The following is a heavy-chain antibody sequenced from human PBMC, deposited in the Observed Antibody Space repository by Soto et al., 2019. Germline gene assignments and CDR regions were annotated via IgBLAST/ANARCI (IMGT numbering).Heavy chain of an antibody. V-gene: IGHV3-48*01. Sequence: GSLRLSCATSGFILSDCAMNWVRQAPGKGLEWVSYISSSSSVIDYADSVKGRFTVSRDNARNSLYLQMNSLRAEDTTVYYCARDLSWGSNWYYYMDVWGKGTTVTVSS. CDR3: ARDLSWGSNWYYYMDV. J-gene: IGHJ6*03. D-gene: IGHD7-27*01. CDR1: GFILSDCA. CDR2: ISSSSSVI.